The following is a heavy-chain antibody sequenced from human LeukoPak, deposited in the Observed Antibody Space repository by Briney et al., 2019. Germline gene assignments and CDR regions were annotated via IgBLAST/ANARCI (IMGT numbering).Heavy chain of an antibody. CDR2: IWYDGSNK. CDR3: AKEAGSGSSNFDY. D-gene: IGHD3-10*01. CDR1: GFTFSSYG. J-gene: IGHJ4*02. Sequence: GGSLRLSCAASGFTFSSYGMHWVRQAPGKGLEWVAVIWYDGSNKYYADSVKGRFTISRDNSKNTLYLQMNSLRAEDTAVYYCAKEAGSGSSNFDYWGQGTLVTVSS. V-gene: IGHV3-33*06.